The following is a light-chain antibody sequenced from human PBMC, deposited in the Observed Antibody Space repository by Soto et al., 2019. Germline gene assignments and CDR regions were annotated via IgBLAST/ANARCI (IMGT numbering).Light chain of an antibody. V-gene: IGLV2-23*01. J-gene: IGLJ2*01. CDR3: SSYAGAVV. CDR2: XGX. CDR1: SSDVGSYNL. Sequence: QSALTQPASVSGSPGQSITISCTGTSSDVGSYNLVSWYQHHPGKAPKXMXXXGXNXPSGXSXXXXXXNXXNXAXLTIXGLQAEDEADYYCSSYAGAVVFGGGTKLTVL.